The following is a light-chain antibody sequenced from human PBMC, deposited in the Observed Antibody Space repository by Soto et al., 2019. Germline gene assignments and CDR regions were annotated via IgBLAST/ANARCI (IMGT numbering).Light chain of an antibody. CDR3: QQYDILPIT. V-gene: IGKV1-33*01. CDR2: DAS. CDR1: QDINIY. Sequence: SQMTQSPSTLPASVGDRVTITFHATQDINIYLNWYQQKPGKAPNLLIYDASNLEIGVPSRFSGSGSGTHFTFTISSLQTEDIGTYYCQQYDILPITFGRGTRLEIK. J-gene: IGKJ5*01.